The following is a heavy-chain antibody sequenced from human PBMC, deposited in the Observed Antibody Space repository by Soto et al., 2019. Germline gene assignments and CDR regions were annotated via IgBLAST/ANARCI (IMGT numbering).Heavy chain of an antibody. Sequence: PGGSLGLSCAASGFTFSTYYMTCVRQAPGEGLKWVAHINQDGSAKYYVDSVKGRFTISXXXAXXSXXLXXNXXRAXDRAVYRCARWNYVIDFWGQGTTVTVSA. CDR1: GFTFSTYY. V-gene: IGHV3-7*03. CDR2: INQDGSAK. CDR3: ARWNYVIDF. J-gene: IGHJ6*01.